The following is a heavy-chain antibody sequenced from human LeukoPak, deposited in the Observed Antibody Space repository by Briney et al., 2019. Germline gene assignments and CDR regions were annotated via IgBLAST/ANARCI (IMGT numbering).Heavy chain of an antibody. V-gene: IGHV3-30*04. CDR2: ISYDGSNK. J-gene: IGHJ6*03. D-gene: IGHD2-15*01. CDR3: ARDSFPAAFYYYMDV. CDR1: GFTFSSYA. Sequence: GGSLRLSCAASGFTFSSYAMHWVRQAPGKGLEWVAVISYDGSNKYYADSVKGRFTISRDNSKNTLYLQMGSLRAEDMAVYYCARDSFPAAFYYYMDVWGKGTTVTVSS.